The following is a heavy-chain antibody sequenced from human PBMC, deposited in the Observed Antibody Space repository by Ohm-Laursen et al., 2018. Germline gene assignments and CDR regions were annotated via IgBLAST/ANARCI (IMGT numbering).Heavy chain of an antibody. CDR2: IKQDGSEK. D-gene: IGHD5-24*01. Sequence: GSLRLSCTASGFTFSSYWMSWVRQAPGKGLEWVANIKQDGSEKYYVDSVKGRFTISRDNAKNSVYLQMNSLRAEDTAVYYCARVISGGGRWLQLRDYYYGMDVWGQGTTVTVSS. V-gene: IGHV3-7*03. CDR1: GFTFSSYW. J-gene: IGHJ6*02. CDR3: ARVISGGGRWLQLRDYYYGMDV.